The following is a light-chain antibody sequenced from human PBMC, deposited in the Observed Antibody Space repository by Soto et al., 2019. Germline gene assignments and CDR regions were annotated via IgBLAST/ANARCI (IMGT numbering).Light chain of an antibody. V-gene: IGKV3-20*01. CDR3: QQYGSSPWT. Sequence: EIVLTQSPATLSLSLGERATLSCRASQSVSSSYLAWYQQKPGQAPRLLIYGASSRATGIPDRFSGSGSGTDFTLTISRLEPEDFAVYYCQQYGSSPWTFGQGTKVDIK. J-gene: IGKJ1*01. CDR1: QSVSSSY. CDR2: GAS.